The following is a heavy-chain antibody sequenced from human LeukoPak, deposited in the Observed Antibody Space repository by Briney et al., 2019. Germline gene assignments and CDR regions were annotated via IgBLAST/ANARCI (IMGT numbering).Heavy chain of an antibody. CDR2: IKQDGSEK. CDR1: GFTFSSYW. CDR3: AREPRISRHFWDY. D-gene: IGHD3-3*02. Sequence: GGSLRLSWAASGFTFSSYWRSWVRQAPGEVLGWVANIKQDGSEKYYVDSVKGRFTISRDNAKNSLYLQMNSLRAEDTALYYCAREPRISRHFWDYWGQGTLVPVSS. V-gene: IGHV3-7*01. J-gene: IGHJ4*02.